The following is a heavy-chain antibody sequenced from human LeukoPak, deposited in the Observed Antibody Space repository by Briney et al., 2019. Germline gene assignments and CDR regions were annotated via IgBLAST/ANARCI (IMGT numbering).Heavy chain of an antibody. CDR2: ISSSSTTI. Sequence: GGSLRLSCAASGFTFSSYSMNWVRQAPGKGLECVSYISSSSTTIYYADSVKGRFTISRDNAKNSLYLQTNSLRAEDTAVYYCARNFHRRLYDSSGYYPYWGQGTLVTVSS. CDR1: GFTFSSYS. V-gene: IGHV3-48*01. J-gene: IGHJ4*02. CDR3: ARNFHRRLYDSSGYYPY. D-gene: IGHD3-22*01.